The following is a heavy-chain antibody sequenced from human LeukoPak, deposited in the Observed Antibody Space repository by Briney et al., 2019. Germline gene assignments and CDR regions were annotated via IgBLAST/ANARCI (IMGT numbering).Heavy chain of an antibody. CDR3: ARDNDSSGHLLGAFDI. CDR2: IYTSGST. J-gene: IGHJ3*02. CDR1: GGSISSYY. Sequence: SETLSLTCTVSGGSISSYYWSWIRQPAGKGLEWIGRIYTSGSTNYNPSLKSRVTMSVDTSKNQFSLKLSSVTAADTAVYYCARDNDSSGHLLGAFDIWGQGTMVTVSS. V-gene: IGHV4-4*07. D-gene: IGHD3-22*01.